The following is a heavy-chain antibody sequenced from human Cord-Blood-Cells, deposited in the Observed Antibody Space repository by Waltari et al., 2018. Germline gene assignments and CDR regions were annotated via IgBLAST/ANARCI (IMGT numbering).Heavy chain of an antibody. J-gene: IGHJ4*02. D-gene: IGHD4-17*01. CDR3: ARRKRSFDY. V-gene: IGHV4-59*08. CDR2: IYYSGST. CDR1: GGSISSYY. Sequence: QVQLQESGPGLVKPSETLSLTCTVSGGSISSYYWSWIRQPPGKGLEWIGYIYYSGSTNYNPSLKSRFTISVDTSKNQFSLKLSSVTAADTAVYYCARRKRSFDYWGQGTLVTVSS.